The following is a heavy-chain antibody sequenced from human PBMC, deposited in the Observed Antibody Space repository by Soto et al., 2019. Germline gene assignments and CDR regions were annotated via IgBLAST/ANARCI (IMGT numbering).Heavy chain of an antibody. CDR2: ISAHNGNT. CDR3: ARGRYGDY. V-gene: IGHV1-18*01. Sequence: QVHLVQSGAEVKKPGASVKVSCKCSGYTFTSYGITWVRQAPGQGLEWMGWISAHNGNTDYAQKVQGRVTVTRDTSTSTAYMELRSLKSDVTAVYYCARGRYGDYWGQGALVTVSS. J-gene: IGHJ4*02. D-gene: IGHD1-1*01. CDR1: GYTFTSYG.